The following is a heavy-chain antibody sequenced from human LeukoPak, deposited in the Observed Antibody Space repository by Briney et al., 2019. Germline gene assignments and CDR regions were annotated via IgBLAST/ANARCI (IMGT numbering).Heavy chain of an antibody. V-gene: IGHV4-39*07. CDR3: ARHRRSAIFSRGWVFDP. J-gene: IGHJ5*02. D-gene: IGHD3-9*01. CDR2: IYYSGST. Sequence: SETLSLTCTVSGGSLSSSSYYWGWIRQPPGKGLEWVGSIYYSGSTYYNPSLKSRVTISVDTSKNQFSLKLSSVTAADTAVYYCARHRRSAIFSRGWVFDPWGQGTLVTVSS. CDR1: GGSLSSSSYY.